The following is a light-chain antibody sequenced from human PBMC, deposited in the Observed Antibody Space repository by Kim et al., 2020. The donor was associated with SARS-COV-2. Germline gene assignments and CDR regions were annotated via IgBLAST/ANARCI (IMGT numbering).Light chain of an antibody. CDR2: RDN. J-gene: IGLJ1*01. CDR1: KLGNEY. Sequence: VAPGQTATITCSGDKLGNEYASGYQQKPGQSPVVVIFRDNRRPSGIPERFSGSNSGNTATLTISGTQAMDEADYYCQAWDSSIYVFGTGTKVTVL. V-gene: IGLV3-1*01. CDR3: QAWDSSIYV.